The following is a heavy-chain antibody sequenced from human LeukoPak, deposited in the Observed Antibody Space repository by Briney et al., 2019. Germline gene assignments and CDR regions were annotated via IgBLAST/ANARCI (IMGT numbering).Heavy chain of an antibody. Sequence: SETLSLTCTVSGGSISSYYWSWIRQPPGKGLEWIGSIYYSGSTNYNPSLKSRVTISVDTSKNQFSLKLSSVTAADTAVYYCARVYYDSSAYFDYWGQGTLVTVSS. CDR3: ARVYYDSSAYFDY. V-gene: IGHV4-59*01. CDR1: GGSISSYY. D-gene: IGHD3-22*01. J-gene: IGHJ4*02. CDR2: IYYSGST.